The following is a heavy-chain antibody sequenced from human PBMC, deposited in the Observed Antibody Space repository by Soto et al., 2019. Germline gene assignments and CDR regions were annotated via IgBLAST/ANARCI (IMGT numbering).Heavy chain of an antibody. CDR3: ARGTRALITSFFAY. D-gene: IGHD1-20*01. V-gene: IGHV4-59*03. J-gene: IGHJ4*02. Sequence: SETLSLTCTVSGDAISNYYWSWIRQTPGRGLEWSGCVHESGSTDYNPSLRGRVIISLHTSKSQLSLSLRSATAADTATYYCARGTRALITSFFAYWGQGIPVTVSS. CDR2: VHESGST. CDR1: GDAISNYY.